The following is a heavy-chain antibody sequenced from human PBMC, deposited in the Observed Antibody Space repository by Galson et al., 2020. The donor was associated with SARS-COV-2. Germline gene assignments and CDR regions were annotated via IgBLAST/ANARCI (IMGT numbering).Heavy chain of an antibody. Sequence: ASETLSLTCTVSGGSISSGGYYWSWIRQHPGKGLEWIGYIYYSGSTYYNPSLKSRITISVDMSKNQFSLKLSSVTAADTALYYCAGAEGAAAVDYWGQGTLVTVSS. V-gene: IGHV4-31*03. CDR2: IYYSGST. CDR1: GGSISSGGYY. D-gene: IGHD6-13*01. CDR3: AGAEGAAAVDY. J-gene: IGHJ4*02.